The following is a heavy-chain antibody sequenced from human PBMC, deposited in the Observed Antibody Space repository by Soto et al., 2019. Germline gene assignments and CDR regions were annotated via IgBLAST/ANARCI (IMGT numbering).Heavy chain of an antibody. CDR2: ISPNNGHT. CDR1: GYTFSSYG. Sequence: ASVKVSCKASGYTFSSYGLGWVRQAPGQGPEWMGWISPNNGHTNYAQKFQGRVTMTTDTSTSTAYMELRSLRSDDAAVYYCARVIMFFGVVTVGNYFDYWGQGTRVTVSS. V-gene: IGHV1-18*01. D-gene: IGHD3-3*01. J-gene: IGHJ4*02. CDR3: ARVIMFFGVVTVGNYFDY.